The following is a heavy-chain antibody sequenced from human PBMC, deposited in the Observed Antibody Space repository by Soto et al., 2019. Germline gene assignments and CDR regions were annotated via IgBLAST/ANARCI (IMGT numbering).Heavy chain of an antibody. CDR1: GGTFSSYT. V-gene: IGHV1-69*02. Sequence: GASVKVSCKASGGTFSSYTISWVRQAPGQGLEWMGRIIPILGIANYAQKFQGRVTITADKSTSTAYMELSSLRSEDTAVYYCATSPYYYDSSGYYYVDWGQGTLVTVSS. CDR3: ATSPYYYDSSGYYYVD. D-gene: IGHD3-22*01. J-gene: IGHJ4*02. CDR2: IIPILGIA.